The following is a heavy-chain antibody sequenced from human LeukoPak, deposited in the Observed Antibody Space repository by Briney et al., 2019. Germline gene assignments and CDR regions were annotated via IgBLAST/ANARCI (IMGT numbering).Heavy chain of an antibody. D-gene: IGHD3-22*01. CDR2: ISDSGGRT. J-gene: IGHJ4*02. Sequence: GGSLRLSRAVSGLTLSNYGMSWVRQAPGKGLDWVAGISDSGGRTNYADSVKGRFTISRDNPKNTLYLQMNSLRAEDTAVSFCAKRGVVIRVILVGFHKEAYYFDSWGQGALVTVSS. CDR3: AKRGVVIRVILVGFHKEAYYFDS. CDR1: GLTLSNYG. V-gene: IGHV3-23*01.